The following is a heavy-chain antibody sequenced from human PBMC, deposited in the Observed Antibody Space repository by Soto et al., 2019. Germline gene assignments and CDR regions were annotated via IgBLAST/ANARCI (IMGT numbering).Heavy chain of an antibody. CDR3: AKEGGLSGSYYISSSYYFDY. CDR2: ISYDGSNT. D-gene: IGHD1-26*01. J-gene: IGHJ4*02. V-gene: IGHV3-30*18. Sequence: GGSLRLSCAASGFTFSNYDMHWVRQAPGKGLEWVAVISYDGSNTYYADSVKGRFTISRDNSKNTLYLQMNSLRAEDTSVYYCAKEGGLSGSYYISSSYYFDYWGQGTLVTVSS. CDR1: GFTFSNYD.